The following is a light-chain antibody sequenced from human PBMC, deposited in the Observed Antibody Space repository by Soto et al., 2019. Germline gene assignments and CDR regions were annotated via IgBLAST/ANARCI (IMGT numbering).Light chain of an antibody. CDR1: SSDVGGYNY. J-gene: IGLJ2*01. Sequence: QSVLTQPASVSGSPGQSITISCTGTSSDVGGYNYISWYQQHPGKAPKLMIYDVNNRPSGVSNRFSGSKSSNTASLTISGLQAEDEADYYCSSYTSSSLNVVFGGGTKLTVL. CDR2: DVN. CDR3: SSYTSSSLNVV. V-gene: IGLV2-14*01.